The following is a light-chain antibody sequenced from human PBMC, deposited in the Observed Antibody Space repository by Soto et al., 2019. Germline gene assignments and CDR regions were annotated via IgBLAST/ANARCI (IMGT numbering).Light chain of an antibody. J-gene: IGKJ2*01. V-gene: IGKV3-20*01. CDR3: HQYGSSPLYT. CDR1: QSVSSSY. Sequence: EIVLTQSPGTLSLSPGERATLSCKASQSVSSSYLAWYQQKPGQAPRLLIYGASSRATGIPDRFSGSVSGTDFTLTISRLEPEDLAVYYCHQYGSSPLYTFGQGTKLEIK. CDR2: GAS.